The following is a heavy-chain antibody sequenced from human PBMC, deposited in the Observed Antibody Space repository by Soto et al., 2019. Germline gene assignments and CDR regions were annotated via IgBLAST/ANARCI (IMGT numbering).Heavy chain of an antibody. CDR1: GGSISSSSYY. D-gene: IGHD3-9*01. Sequence: SETLSLTCTVSGGSISSSSYYWGWIRQPPGKGLEWIGSIYYSGSTYYNPSLKSRDNISVDTSKNQLSMKLSSVTAAVMALYYCAREPLDKSGGMDVWGQGTTVTVSS. CDR3: AREPLDKSGGMDV. V-gene: IGHV4-39*07. J-gene: IGHJ6*02. CDR2: IYYSGST.